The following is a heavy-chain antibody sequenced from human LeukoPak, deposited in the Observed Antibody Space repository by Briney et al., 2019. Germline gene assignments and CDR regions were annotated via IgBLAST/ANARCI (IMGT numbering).Heavy chain of an antibody. CDR2: ISSSSSYK. CDR1: GFTFSSYS. Sequence: GGSLRLSCAASGFTFSSYSMNWVRQAPGKGLEWVSLISSSSSYKYYADSVKGRFTISRDNAKNSLYLQMNSLRAEDTAVYYCAKGSPDYDILTGYFSYWGQGTLVTVSS. CDR3: AKGSPDYDILTGYFSY. V-gene: IGHV3-21*01. J-gene: IGHJ4*02. D-gene: IGHD3-9*01.